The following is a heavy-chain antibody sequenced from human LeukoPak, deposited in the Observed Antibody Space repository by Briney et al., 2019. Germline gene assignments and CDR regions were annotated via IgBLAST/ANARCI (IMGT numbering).Heavy chain of an antibody. Sequence: GGSLRLSCEASGFTFSSYTMSWVRQAPGKGLEWVSCISGTSSYIYYADSLKGRFTISRDNAKSSLYLQMNSLRAEDSAVYYCASFGDQPTQYYYYYMDVLGKGTTVTVSS. CDR1: GFTFSSYT. D-gene: IGHD4-17*01. V-gene: IGHV3-21*01. J-gene: IGHJ6*03. CDR3: ASFGDQPTQYYYYYMDV. CDR2: ISGTSSYI.